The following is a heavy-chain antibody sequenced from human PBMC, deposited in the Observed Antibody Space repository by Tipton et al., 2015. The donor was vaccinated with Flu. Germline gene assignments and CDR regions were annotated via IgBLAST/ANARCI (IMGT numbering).Heavy chain of an antibody. Sequence: TLSLTCTVSGGSISTTIYYWGWVRQPPGKGLEWIGSIYYSGTTYYNPSLKSRVTISIDASKNQFSLDLTSLTAADTAVYYCARDRGSSGWSDYWGQGTLVTVSS. V-gene: IGHV4-39*07. CDR3: ARDRGSSGWSDY. CDR2: IYYSGTT. D-gene: IGHD6-19*01. J-gene: IGHJ4*02. CDR1: GGSISTTIYY.